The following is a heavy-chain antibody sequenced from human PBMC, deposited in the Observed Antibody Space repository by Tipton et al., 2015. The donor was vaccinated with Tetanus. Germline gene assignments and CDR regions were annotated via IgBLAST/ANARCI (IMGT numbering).Heavy chain of an antibody. CDR2: ITWTSGSI. Sequence: SLRLSCAASGFTFDDYAMHWVRQAPGKGLEWVSGITWTSGSIRYADSVKGRFTISRDNAKNSLYLQMNSLRAEDTALYHCARVSYYYYGVDVWGQGTLVTVSS. CDR1: GFTFDDYA. J-gene: IGHJ6*02. CDR3: ARVSYYYYGVDV. V-gene: IGHV3-9*01.